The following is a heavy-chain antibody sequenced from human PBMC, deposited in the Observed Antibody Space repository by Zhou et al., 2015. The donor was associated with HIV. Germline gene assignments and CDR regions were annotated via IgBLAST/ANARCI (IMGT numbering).Heavy chain of an antibody. J-gene: IGHJ6*03. CDR1: GGTFSSYA. V-gene: IGHV1-69*01. CDR2: IIPIFGTA. Sequence: QVQLVQSGAEVKKPGSSVKVSCKASGGTFSSYAISWVRQAPGQGLEWMGGIIPIFGTANYAQKFQGRVTITADESTSTAYMELSSLRSEDTAVYYCARVPDPLEWLLPTIKPYYYYYYMDVWGKGTTVTVSS. D-gene: IGHD3-3*01. CDR3: ARVPDPLEWLLPTIKPYYYYYYMDV.